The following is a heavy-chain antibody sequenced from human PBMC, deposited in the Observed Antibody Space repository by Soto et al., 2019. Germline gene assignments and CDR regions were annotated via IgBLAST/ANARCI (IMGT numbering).Heavy chain of an antibody. V-gene: IGHV3-23*01. CDR1: GFTFSNYA. Sequence: EVQLLESGGGLVQPGGSLRLSCAASGFTFSNYAMTWVRQAPGKGLEWVSGVTGNADKTYYADSEKGRFSIFRDNSKNTLYLQMNSLRAEDMAVYYCVRDCSSSSCSVWKYWGQGVLVTVSS. CDR3: VRDCSSSSCSVWKY. J-gene: IGHJ4*02. D-gene: IGHD2-2*01. CDR2: VTGNADKT.